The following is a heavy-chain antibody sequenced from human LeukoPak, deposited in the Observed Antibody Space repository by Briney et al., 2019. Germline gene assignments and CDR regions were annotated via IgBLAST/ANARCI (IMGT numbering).Heavy chain of an antibody. J-gene: IGHJ4*02. CDR3: VRRGDASSGWGDHDF. D-gene: IGHD6-19*01. CDR1: GFTFSTYA. CDR2: IGGSGDKT. V-gene: IGHV3-23*01. Sequence: GGSLRLSCAASGFTFSTYAMSWVRQAPGKGLEWVSTIGGSGDKTFYADSVKGRFTISRDNSKNMVHLQMNSLTGEDTALYYCVRRGDASSGWGDHDFWGQGALVTVSS.